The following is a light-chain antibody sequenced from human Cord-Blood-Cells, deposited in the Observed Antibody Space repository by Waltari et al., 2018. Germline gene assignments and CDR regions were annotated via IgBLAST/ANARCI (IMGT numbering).Light chain of an antibody. CDR3: CSYAGSYTFHVV. J-gene: IGLJ2*01. Sequence: QSALTPPRSVSGSPGQSVTIPCTGTSSAVGGYNYVSWYQQHPGKAPKLMIYDVSKRPSGVPDRFSGSKSGNTASLTISGLQAEDEADYYCCSYAGSYTFHVVFGGGTKLTVL. V-gene: IGLV2-11*01. CDR1: SSAVGGYNY. CDR2: DVS.